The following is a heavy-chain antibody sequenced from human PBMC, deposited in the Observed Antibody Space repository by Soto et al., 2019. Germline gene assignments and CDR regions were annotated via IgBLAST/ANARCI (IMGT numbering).Heavy chain of an antibody. J-gene: IGHJ6*03. D-gene: IGHD3-3*01. V-gene: IGHV3-23*01. Sequence: PGGSLGLACAASGFTVSSYAMSWVRQAPGKGLEWVSAISGSGGSTYYADSVKGRFTISRDNSKNTLYLQMNSLRAEDTAVYYCAKLYYGDYFMDVWGKGTTVTV. CDR2: ISGSGGST. CDR3: AKLYYGDYFMDV. CDR1: GFTVSSYA.